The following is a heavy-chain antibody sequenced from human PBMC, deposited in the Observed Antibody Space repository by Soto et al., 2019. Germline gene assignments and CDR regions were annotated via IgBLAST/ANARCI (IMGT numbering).Heavy chain of an antibody. D-gene: IGHD3-16*01. V-gene: IGHV1-69*13. J-gene: IGHJ4*02. Sequence: GALVKVSFKAFGGTFSSYAISWLRQAPGQGLEWMGGIIPIFGTANYAQKFQGRVTITADESTSTAYMELSSLRSEDTAVYYCARDRVGGIMYFDYWGQGTLVTVSS. CDR2: IIPIFGTA. CDR1: GGTFSSYA. CDR3: ARDRVGGIMYFDY.